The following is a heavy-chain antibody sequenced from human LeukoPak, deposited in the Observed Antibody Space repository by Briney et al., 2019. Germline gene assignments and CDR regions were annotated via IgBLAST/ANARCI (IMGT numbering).Heavy chain of an antibody. D-gene: IGHD2-2*01. Sequence: SETLSLTCTVSGYSINSGYYWGWIRQPPGKGLEWIGSIYHSGSTYDNPSLKSRVTISVDTSKNQFSLKLRSVTAADTAVYYCARVGTSYLIPIFDYWGQGTLVTVSS. V-gene: IGHV4-38-2*02. CDR2: IYHSGST. CDR1: GYSINSGYY. J-gene: IGHJ4*02. CDR3: ARVGTSYLIPIFDY.